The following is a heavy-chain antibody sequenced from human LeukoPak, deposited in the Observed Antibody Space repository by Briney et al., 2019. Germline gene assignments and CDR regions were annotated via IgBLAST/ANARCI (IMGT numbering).Heavy chain of an antibody. CDR1: GFTFGDYA. CDR3: TRSTKGSRDGYNF. Sequence: PGGSLRLSCTASGFTFGDYAMSWVRQAPGKGLEGVGFIRSKAYGGTTEYAASVKGRFTISRDDSKSIAYLQMNSLKTEDTAVYYCTRSTKGSRDGYNFWGQGTLVTVSS. CDR2: IRSKAYGGTT. V-gene: IGHV3-49*04. J-gene: IGHJ4*02. D-gene: IGHD5-24*01.